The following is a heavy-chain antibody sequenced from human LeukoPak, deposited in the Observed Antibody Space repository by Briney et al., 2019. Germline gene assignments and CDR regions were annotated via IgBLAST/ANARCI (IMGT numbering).Heavy chain of an antibody. Sequence: GGSLRLSCAASGFTFSSYAMSWVRQAPGKGLEWVSAISGSGGITYYEDSVKGRLTITRDNYKSTLYLQMNSLRDEDTAVYYCATYCTNGVCPSRYLHHWGQGTLVTVSS. CDR3: ATYCTNGVCPSRYLHH. CDR1: GFTFSSYA. J-gene: IGHJ1*01. V-gene: IGHV3-23*01. CDR2: ISGSGGIT. D-gene: IGHD2-8*01.